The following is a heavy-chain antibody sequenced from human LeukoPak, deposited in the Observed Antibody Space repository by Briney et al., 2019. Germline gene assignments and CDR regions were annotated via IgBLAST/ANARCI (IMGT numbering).Heavy chain of an antibody. J-gene: IGHJ4*02. CDR2: ISSSGSTI. CDR3: AKERSRGGDCLDY. Sequence: PGRSLRLSCAASGFTFSSYEMNWVRQAPGKGLEWVSYISSSGSTIYYADSVKGRFTISRDNSKNTLYLQMNSLRAEETAVYYCAKERSRGGDCLDYWGQGTLVTVSS. CDR1: GFTFSSYE. D-gene: IGHD2-21*02. V-gene: IGHV3-48*03.